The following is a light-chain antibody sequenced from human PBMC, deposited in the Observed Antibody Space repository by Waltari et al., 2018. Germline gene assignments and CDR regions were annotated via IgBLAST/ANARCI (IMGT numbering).Light chain of an antibody. J-gene: IGLJ3*02. CDR2: ENN. CDR3: GTWDNSVSVSV. Sequence: QSVLTQPPSVSAAPGQQVTIPCSGASTHNLVSWYQQVPGTAPKLLIYENNKRPSGIPDRFTGAKSGTSATLVITGLQTGDEADYYCGTWDNSVSVSVFGGGTKLTVL. CDR1: STHNL. V-gene: IGLV1-51*02.